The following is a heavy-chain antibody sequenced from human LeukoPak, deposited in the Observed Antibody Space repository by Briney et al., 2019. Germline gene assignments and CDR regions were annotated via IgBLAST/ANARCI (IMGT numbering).Heavy chain of an antibody. V-gene: IGHV3-20*04. CDR3: ASDRRSDSSGYAFDI. CDR1: GFTFDDYA. J-gene: IGHJ3*02. D-gene: IGHD3-22*01. Sequence: PGGSLRLSCAASGFTFDDYAMSWVRQAPGKGLEWVSGINWNGDNTVYADSVKGRFTISRDNAKNSLYLQMNSLGAEDTAFYYCASDRRSDSSGYAFDIWGQGTMVTVPS. CDR2: INWNGDNT.